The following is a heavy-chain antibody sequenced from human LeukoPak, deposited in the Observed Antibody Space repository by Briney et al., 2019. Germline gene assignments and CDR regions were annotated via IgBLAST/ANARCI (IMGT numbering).Heavy chain of an antibody. CDR3: ARALKAQRLVYYYYYYMDV. D-gene: IGHD6-19*01. V-gene: IGHV1-69*01. Sequence: ASVKVSCKASRGAFSTYAINWVRQAPGQGLEWKGGIIPIFGTANYAQKFQGRVTITADESTSTAYMELSSLRSEDTAVYYCARALKAQRLVYYYYYYMDVWGKGTTVTVSS. J-gene: IGHJ6*03. CDR1: RGAFSTYA. CDR2: IIPIFGTA.